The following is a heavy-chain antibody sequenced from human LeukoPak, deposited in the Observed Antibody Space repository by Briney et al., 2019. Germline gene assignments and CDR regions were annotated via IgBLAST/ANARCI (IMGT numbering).Heavy chain of an antibody. V-gene: IGHV3-74*01. CDR3: VRDFRSADY. CDR2: ICPDGTVT. J-gene: IGHJ4*02. CDR1: GFTFSTYC. Sequence: PWGSLRLSCAASGFTFSTYCMHWVRQAPGKGPMWVSRICPDGTVTNYADSVKARFIISRDNARNTVYLQMNSLRVEDTAVYYCVRDFRSADYWGQGTLVTVSS.